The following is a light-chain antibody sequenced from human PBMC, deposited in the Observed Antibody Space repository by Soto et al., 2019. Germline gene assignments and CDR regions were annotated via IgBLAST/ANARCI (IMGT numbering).Light chain of an antibody. Sequence: EIVMTQSPATLSVSPGERATLSCRASQSVRSSLAWYQQIPGQAPRLLIYGASARATGIPARFSGSGSGTEFTLTISSLQSEDFAVYYCQQYNNWPRTFGQGTKVEIK. CDR2: GAS. CDR1: QSVRSS. CDR3: QQYNNWPRT. V-gene: IGKV3D-15*01. J-gene: IGKJ1*01.